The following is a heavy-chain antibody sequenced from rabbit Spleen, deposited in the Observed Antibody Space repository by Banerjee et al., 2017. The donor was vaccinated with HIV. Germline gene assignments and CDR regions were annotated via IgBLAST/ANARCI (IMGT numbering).Heavy chain of an antibody. CDR1: GFTLSSYW. Sequence: QEQLEESGGGLVKPEGSLTLSCTASGFTLSSYWMCWVRQAPGKGLEWIGCIYSGSGSTWYASWAKGRFTITRSTSLNTVTLQLNSLTAADTATYFCARGAGVGLSGYAGYFTLWGPGTLVTVS. V-gene: IGHV1S47*01. CDR2: IYSGSGST. D-gene: IGHD1-1*01. CDR3: ARGAGVGLSGYAGYFTL. J-gene: IGHJ4*01.